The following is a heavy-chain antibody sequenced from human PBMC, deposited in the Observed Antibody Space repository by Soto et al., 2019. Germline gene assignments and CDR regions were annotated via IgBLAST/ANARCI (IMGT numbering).Heavy chain of an antibody. CDR3: ARHHRHPGDSSSSRVFDP. CDR1: EYSSTDYC. Sequence: GVFLKICCRGAEYSSTDYCSGCVRQMPGKGLEWVGIIYPGDSDTRYSPSFQGQVTISADKSISTAYLQWSSLKASDTAMYYCARHHRHPGDSSSSRVFDPWGQGTLVTVSS. D-gene: IGHD6-6*01. CDR2: IYPGDSDT. J-gene: IGHJ5*02. V-gene: IGHV5-51*01.